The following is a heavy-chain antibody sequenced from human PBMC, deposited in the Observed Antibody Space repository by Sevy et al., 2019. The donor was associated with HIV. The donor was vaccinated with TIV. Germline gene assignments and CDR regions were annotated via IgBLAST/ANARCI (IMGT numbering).Heavy chain of an antibody. CDR3: ARVGSRDYYDSSGYYNWFDP. CDR1: GGTFSSYA. D-gene: IGHD3-22*01. J-gene: IGHJ5*02. V-gene: IGHV1-69*13. Sequence: AGPSVKVSCKASGGTFSSYAISWVRQAPGQGLEWMGGIIPIFGTANYAQKFQGRVTITADESTSTAYMELSSLRSEDTAVYYCARVGSRDYYDSSGYYNWFDPWGQGTLVTVSS. CDR2: IIPIFGTA.